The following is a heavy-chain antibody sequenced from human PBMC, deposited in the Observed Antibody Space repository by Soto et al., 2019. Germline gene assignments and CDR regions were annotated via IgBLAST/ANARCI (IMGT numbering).Heavy chain of an antibody. J-gene: IGHJ4*02. CDR3: VRGNSGYGNFDY. CDR2: MYTDASSA. Sequence: GGSLRLSCAASGLTFSSYWMHWVRQAPGKGLVWVSRMYTDASSATYADSVKGRFTISRDNAKNTLFLQIDRLRTEDTAVYYCVRGNSGYGNFDYWGEGTLVTDSS. D-gene: IGHD5-12*01. V-gene: IGHV3-74*01. CDR1: GLTFSSYW.